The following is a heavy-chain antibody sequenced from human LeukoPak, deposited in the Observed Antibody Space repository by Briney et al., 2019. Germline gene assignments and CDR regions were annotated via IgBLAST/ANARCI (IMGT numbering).Heavy chain of an antibody. J-gene: IGHJ3*02. CDR1: GGSISSYY. D-gene: IGHD6-13*01. CDR2: IYYSGST. CDR3: ARHWSRIAAAGYDAFDI. Sequence: SETLSLTCTVSGGSISSYYWSWILQPPGKGLEWIGYIYYSGSTNYNPSLKSRVTISVDTSKNQFSLKLSSVTAADTAVYYCARHWSRIAAAGYDAFDIWGQGTMVTVSS. V-gene: IGHV4-59*08.